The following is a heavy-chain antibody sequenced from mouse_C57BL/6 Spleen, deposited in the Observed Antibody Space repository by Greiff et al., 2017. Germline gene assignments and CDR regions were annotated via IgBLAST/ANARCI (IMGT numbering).Heavy chain of an antibody. D-gene: IGHD3-3*01. CDR1: CYAFSSSW. CDR3: ARGTRGVTY. J-gene: IGHJ3*01. Sequence: QVPLKESGPELVKPGASVKISCKASCYAFSSSWMNWVKQRPGTGLEWIVRFYPGDADNNYNGKFMGKATLTAAKSSSTAYMQRSSLTSEDSAVYFCARGTRGVTYWGQGTRVSVSA. CDR2: FYPGDADN. V-gene: IGHV1-82*01.